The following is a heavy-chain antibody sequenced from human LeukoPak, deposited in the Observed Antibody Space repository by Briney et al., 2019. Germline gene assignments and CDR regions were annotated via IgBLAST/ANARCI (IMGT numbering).Heavy chain of an antibody. D-gene: IGHD6-19*01. CDR3: ARAQYCFDY. CDR2: INSEGRST. J-gene: IGHJ4*02. V-gene: IGHV3-74*01. Sequence: GGPLRLSCAASGFTFSNDWMHRVRQAPGKGLVWVSRINSEGRSTAFACSVKGRFTMSRGNSKNTLDLQMNSLKAEDTAGYYCARAQYCFDYWSQGTLVNVSS. CDR1: GFTFSNDW.